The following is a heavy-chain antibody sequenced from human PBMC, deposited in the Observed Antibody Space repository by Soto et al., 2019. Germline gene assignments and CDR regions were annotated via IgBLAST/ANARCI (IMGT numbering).Heavy chain of an antibody. D-gene: IGHD3-3*01. CDR2: IYSSGGT. J-gene: IGHJ5*02. CDR3: ARGQRFSDSFDP. Sequence: SETLSLTCTVSGGAISGYYWTWIRQPAGKGLEWIGRIYSSGGTKYNPSLKSRVDMSLDMSKNQFSLRLNSVTAADAAVYYCARGQRFSDSFDPWGQGTLVTVSS. V-gene: IGHV4-4*07. CDR1: GGAISGYY.